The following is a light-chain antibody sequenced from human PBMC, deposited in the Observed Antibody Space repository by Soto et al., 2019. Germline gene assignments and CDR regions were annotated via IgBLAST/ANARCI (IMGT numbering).Light chain of an antibody. CDR2: KAS. CDR1: DNIGPW. V-gene: IGKV1-5*03. CDR3: QHYNSYSST. J-gene: IGKJ1*01. Sequence: DIQMTQSPSTLSASIGDRVAITCRASDNIGPWVAWYQQKPGKAPKLLIYKASTLGTGAPSRFAGSGSGTGFSLTTSRLQPDDFATYYCQHYNSYSSTFGQGTKVEV.